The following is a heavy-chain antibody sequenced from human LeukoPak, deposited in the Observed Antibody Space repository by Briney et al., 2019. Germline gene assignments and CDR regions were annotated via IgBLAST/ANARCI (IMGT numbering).Heavy chain of an antibody. V-gene: IGHV1-69*06. J-gene: IGHJ6*03. CDR3: ARDRAIAARLRPEHYYYYYMDV. Sequence: GASVKVSCKASGGTFSSYAISWVRQAPGQGLEWMGGIIPIFGTANYAQKFQGRVTITADKSTSTAYMELSSLRSEDTAVYYCARDRAIAARLRPEHYYYYYMDVWGKGTTVTVSS. D-gene: IGHD6-6*01. CDR1: GGTFSSYA. CDR2: IIPIFGTA.